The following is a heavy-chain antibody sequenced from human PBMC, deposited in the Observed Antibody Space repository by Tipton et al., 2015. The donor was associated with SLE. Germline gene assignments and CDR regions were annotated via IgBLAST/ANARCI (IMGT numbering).Heavy chain of an antibody. CDR3: ARVSHVVDYFDS. CDR2: INHSGST. J-gene: IGHJ4*02. Sequence: GLVKPSETLSLTCAVYGGSFSGYYWNWIRQPPGKGLEWIGEINHSGSTNYNPSLKSRVTISVDTSKNQFSLKLSSVTAADTAVYYCARVSHVVDYFDSWGQGTLVTVSS. V-gene: IGHV4-34*01. D-gene: IGHD2-21*01. CDR1: GGSFSGYY.